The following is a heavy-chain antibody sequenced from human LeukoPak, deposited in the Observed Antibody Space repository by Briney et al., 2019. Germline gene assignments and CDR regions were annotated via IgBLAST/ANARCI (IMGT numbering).Heavy chain of an antibody. J-gene: IGHJ4*02. Sequence: PGRSLRLSCAASGFTFSSSAMHWVRQAPGKGLEWVAVISYDESNKYYADSVKGRFTISRDTSKNTLYLQMNSLRAEDAAVYYCARSGSYYYYFDYWGQGTLVTVSS. V-gene: IGHV3-30*03. CDR2: ISYDESNK. CDR1: GFTFSSSA. D-gene: IGHD1-26*01. CDR3: ARSGSYYYYFDY.